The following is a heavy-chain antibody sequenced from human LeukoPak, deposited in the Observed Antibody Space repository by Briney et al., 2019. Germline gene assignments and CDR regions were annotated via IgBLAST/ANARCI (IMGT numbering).Heavy chain of an antibody. Sequence: PSETLSLTCTVSGYFISSGYYWGWIRQPPGKGLQWIGSIHHSGSTYYNPSLKSRVTISVDTSKNQFSLKLSSVTAADTAVYSCARTSSSGLVGGYYFDYWGQGTLVTVSS. CDR1: GYFISSGYY. D-gene: IGHD6-19*01. V-gene: IGHV4-38-2*02. J-gene: IGHJ4*02. CDR3: ARTSSSGLVGGYYFDY. CDR2: IHHSGST.